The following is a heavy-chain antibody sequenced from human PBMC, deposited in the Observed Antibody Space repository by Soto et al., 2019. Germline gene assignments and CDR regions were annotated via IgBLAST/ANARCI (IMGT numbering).Heavy chain of an antibody. V-gene: IGHV1-18*01. D-gene: IGHD5-18*01. CDR3: ATDYSYRKFGY. CDR2: ISTCNGNT. Sequence: QVQLVQSGAEVKKPGASVKVSCKASGYNFTSYGISWVRQAPGQGLEWMGWISTCNGNTNSAQKLQGRATMTTDTSTSIDYMERRSLRSDDTAVYSRATDYSYRKFGYWGQGTLVTVSS. J-gene: IGHJ4*02. CDR1: GYNFTSYG.